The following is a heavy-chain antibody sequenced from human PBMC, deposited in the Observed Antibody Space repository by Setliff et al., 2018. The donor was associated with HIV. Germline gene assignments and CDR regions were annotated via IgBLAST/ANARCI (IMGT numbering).Heavy chain of an antibody. CDR3: VRDYMWAFDY. J-gene: IGHJ4*02. Sequence: PGGSLRLSCTASGFTFGDYAMNWVRQAPGKGLEWVSYIGGDSRIINYADSVKGRFTISRDNTKNSLYLQMNNLRAEDTAVYYCVRDYMWAFDYWGQGTLVTVSS. D-gene: IGHD1-26*01. CDR1: GFTFGDYA. V-gene: IGHV3-48*03. CDR2: IGGDSRII.